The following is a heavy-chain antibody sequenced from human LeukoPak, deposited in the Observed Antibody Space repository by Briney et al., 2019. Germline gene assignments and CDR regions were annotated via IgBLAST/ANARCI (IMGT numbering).Heavy chain of an antibody. CDR2: IGISGTTI. CDR1: GFISSGYE. Sequence: PGGSLRLSCAASGFISSGYEMNWVRQAPGKGLEWVSYIGISGTTIHNADSKGRFTISRDNAKNSLYLQMNSLRAEDTAVYYCARGGSSGYNYNAFDVWGQGTMVTVSA. CDR3: ARGGSSGYNYNAFDV. D-gene: IGHD3-22*01. J-gene: IGHJ3*01. V-gene: IGHV3-48*03.